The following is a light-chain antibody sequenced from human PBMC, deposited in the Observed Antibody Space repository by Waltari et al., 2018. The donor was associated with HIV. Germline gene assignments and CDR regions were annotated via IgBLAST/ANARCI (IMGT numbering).Light chain of an antibody. CDR1: ALPKQY. J-gene: IGLJ3*02. CDR3: QSADSSGTFWV. V-gene: IGLV3-25*03. CDR2: KDS. Sequence: SYALTQPPSVSVSPGQTARITCSGAALPKQYAYWYQQKPGQAPVLVIYKDSERPSGNPERFSGSSSGTTVTLTISGVQAEDEADYYCQSADSSGTFWVFGGGTKLTVL.